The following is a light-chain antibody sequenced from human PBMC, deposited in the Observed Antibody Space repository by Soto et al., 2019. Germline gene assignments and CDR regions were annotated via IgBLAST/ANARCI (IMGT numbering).Light chain of an antibody. J-gene: IGKJ4*01. CDR1: QDIKTF. Sequence: DIQITQSPSSLSVSVGDRVTITCQANQDIKTFLHWYQQKPGKAPKVLIYGASYLEPGVPSRFSGTGSGTDFTFTISSLQPEDIATYYCQQYDSVPLTFGGGTKVDIK. CDR3: QQYDSVPLT. CDR2: GAS. V-gene: IGKV1-33*01.